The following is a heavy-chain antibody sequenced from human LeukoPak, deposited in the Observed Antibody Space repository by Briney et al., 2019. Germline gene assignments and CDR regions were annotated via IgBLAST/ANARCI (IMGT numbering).Heavy chain of an antibody. CDR2: THYRSKWYN. CDR1: GDSVSSNSAT. J-gene: IGHJ4*02. V-gene: IGHV6-1*01. Sequence: SQTLSLTCAISGDSVSSNSATWTWIRQSPSRGLEWLGRTHYRSKWYNDYALSVKSRITINSDTSKNHFSLQLSSVTPEDTAVYYCARGSSSNSWYFDYWGQGTLVTVSS. CDR3: ARGSSSNSWYFDY. D-gene: IGHD6-13*01.